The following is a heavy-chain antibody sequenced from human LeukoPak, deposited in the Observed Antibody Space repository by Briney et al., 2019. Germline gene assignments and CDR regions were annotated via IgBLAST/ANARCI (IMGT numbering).Heavy chain of an antibody. J-gene: IGHJ4*02. CDR2: ISYDGSNK. CDR1: GFTFSSYA. Sequence: PGGSLRLSCAASGFTFSSYAMHWVRQAPGEGLEGVAVISYDGSNKYYADSVKGRFTISRDNSKNTLYLQKNSLRAEDTTVYYCARDLWAVAGTGYFDYWGQGTLVTVSS. D-gene: IGHD6-19*01. V-gene: IGHV3-30*01. CDR3: ARDLWAVAGTGYFDY.